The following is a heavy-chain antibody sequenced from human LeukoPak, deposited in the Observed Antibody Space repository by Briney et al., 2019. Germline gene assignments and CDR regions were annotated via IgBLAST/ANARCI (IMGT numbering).Heavy chain of an antibody. CDR3: ARHLMVTADGSFDY. CDR1: GGSISSYY. D-gene: IGHD6-13*01. V-gene: IGHV4-59*08. J-gene: IGHJ4*02. Sequence: TSETLSLTCTVSGGSISSYYWSWIRQPPGKGLEWIGYIHYSGSTDYNASLKSRVTISIDTSKNQFSLKLSSVTAADTAMYYCARHLMVTADGSFDYWGQGTLVTVSS. CDR2: IHYSGST.